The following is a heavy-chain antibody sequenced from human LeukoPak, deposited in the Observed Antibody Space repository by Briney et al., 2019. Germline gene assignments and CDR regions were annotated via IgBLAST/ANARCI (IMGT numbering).Heavy chain of an antibody. CDR3: ASLYDSSGYYYFDY. V-gene: IGHV1-46*01. D-gene: IGHD3-22*01. J-gene: IGHJ4*02. CDR1: GYTFTSYY. CDR2: INPSGGST. Sequence: ASVKVSCKASGYTFTSYYMHWVRQAPGQGLEWMGIINPSGGSTNYAQKFQGRVTITADESTSTAYMELSSLRSEDTAVYYCASLYDSSGYYYFDYWGQGTLVTVSS.